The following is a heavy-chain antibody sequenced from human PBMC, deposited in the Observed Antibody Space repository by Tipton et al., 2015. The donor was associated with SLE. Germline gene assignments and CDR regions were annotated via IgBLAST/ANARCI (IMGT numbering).Heavy chain of an antibody. J-gene: IGHJ4*02. Sequence: QVQLVQSGAEVKKPGASVKVSCKASGYTFTSYGISWVRQAPGQGLEWMGWISAYNGNTNYAQKLQGRVTMTTDTSTSTAYMELSRLRSDDTAVHYCARWVDFWSGYAAGFDYWGQGTLVTVSS. D-gene: IGHD3-3*01. CDR3: ARWVDFWSGYAAGFDY. V-gene: IGHV1-18*04. CDR2: ISAYNGNT. CDR1: GYTFTSYG.